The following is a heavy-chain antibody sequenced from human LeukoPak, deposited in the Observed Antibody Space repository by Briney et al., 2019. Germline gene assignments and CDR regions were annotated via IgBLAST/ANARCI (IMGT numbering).Heavy chain of an antibody. V-gene: IGHV4-59*13. CDR3: ARAGPWQIDP. CDR1: GGSITSYY. CDR2: IYYTGTT. Sequence: SSETLSLTCTVSGGSITSYYWAWLRQPPGKGLEWIGHIYYTGTTNYSPSLKSRVTISVDRSKNLFTLRLKSLTNADTAVYYCARAGPWQIDPWGQGILVTVSS. D-gene: IGHD3-10*01. J-gene: IGHJ5*02.